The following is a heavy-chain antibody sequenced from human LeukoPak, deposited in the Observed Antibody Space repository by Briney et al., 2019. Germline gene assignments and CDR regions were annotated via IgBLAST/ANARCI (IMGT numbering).Heavy chain of an antibody. CDR3: ARREVYARHDAFDI. CDR2: IIPIFGTA. J-gene: IGHJ3*02. V-gene: IGHV1-69*05. Sequence: ASVKVSCKASGGTFSSYAISWVRQAPGQALEWMGRIIPIFGTANYAQKFQGRVTITTDESTSTGYMELSSLRSEDTAVYYCARREVYARHDAFDIWGQGTMVTVSS. D-gene: IGHD2-8*01. CDR1: GGTFSSYA.